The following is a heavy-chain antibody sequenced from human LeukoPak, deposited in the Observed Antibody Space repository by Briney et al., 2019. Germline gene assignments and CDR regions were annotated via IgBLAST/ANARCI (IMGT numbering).Heavy chain of an antibody. CDR1: GFTFSRNA. CDR3: ARVRQWLDRDAFDI. D-gene: IGHD6-19*01. Sequence: PGGSLRLSCAASGFTFSRNAMNWVRQAPGKGLEWVANIKQDGSEKYYVDSVKGRFTISRDNAKNSLYLQMNSLRAEDTAVYYCARVRQWLDRDAFDIWGQGTMVTVSS. J-gene: IGHJ3*02. CDR2: IKQDGSEK. V-gene: IGHV3-7*01.